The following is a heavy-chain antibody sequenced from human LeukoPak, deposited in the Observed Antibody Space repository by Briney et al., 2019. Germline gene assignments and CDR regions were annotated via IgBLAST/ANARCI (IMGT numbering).Heavy chain of an antibody. Sequence: GGSLRLSCAASGFAFSDYYMSWIRQAPGKGLEWVSYISSSGSTIYYADSVKGRFTISRDNAENSLYLQMSSLRAEDTAVYYCATSAVAGYYSWGQGTLVTVSS. CDR1: GFAFSDYY. CDR2: ISSSGSTI. D-gene: IGHD3-9*01. J-gene: IGHJ5*02. V-gene: IGHV3-11*04. CDR3: ATSAVAGYYS.